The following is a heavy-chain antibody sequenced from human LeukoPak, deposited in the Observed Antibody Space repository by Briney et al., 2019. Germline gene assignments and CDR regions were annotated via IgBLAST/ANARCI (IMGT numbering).Heavy chain of an antibody. Sequence: GASVKVSCKASGGTFSSYAISWVRQAPGQGLEWMGRIIPIFGIANYAQKFQGRVTITADKSTSTAYMELSSLRSEDTAVYYCGGDSSGSQLGDAFDIWGQGTMVTVSS. CDR1: GGTFSSYA. D-gene: IGHD3-22*01. CDR2: IIPIFGIA. J-gene: IGHJ3*02. V-gene: IGHV1-69*04. CDR3: GGDSSGSQLGDAFDI.